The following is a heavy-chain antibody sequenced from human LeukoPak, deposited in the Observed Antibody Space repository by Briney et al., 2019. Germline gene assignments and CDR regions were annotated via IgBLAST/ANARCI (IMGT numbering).Heavy chain of an antibody. J-gene: IGHJ5*02. CDR1: GCSISPYY. D-gene: IGHD3-10*01. CDR3: ARGVLPFP. V-gene: IGHV4-59*01. Sequence: PSETLSLTCTVSGCSISPYYWTWIRQPPGKGLEWVGYIHYSGSTNYNPSHKSRVTMSVDTSKNQFSLRLSSVTAADTAVYYCARGVLPFPWGQGTLVTVSS. CDR2: IHYSGST.